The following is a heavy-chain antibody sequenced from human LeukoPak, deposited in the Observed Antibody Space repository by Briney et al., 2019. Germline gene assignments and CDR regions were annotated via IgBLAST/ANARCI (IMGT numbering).Heavy chain of an antibody. J-gene: IGHJ4*02. CDR1: GFTFSSYG. CDR3: SRDKDGYHY. CDR2: IYGGGDT. V-gene: IGHV3-66*01. D-gene: IGHD3-22*01. Sequence: GGSLRLSCAASGFTFSSYGMSWVRQAPGKGLEWVSVIYGGGDTYYADSVKGRFTISRDNSKNTVYLQMNSLKAEDTAVYYCSRDKDGYHYWGQGTLVTVSS.